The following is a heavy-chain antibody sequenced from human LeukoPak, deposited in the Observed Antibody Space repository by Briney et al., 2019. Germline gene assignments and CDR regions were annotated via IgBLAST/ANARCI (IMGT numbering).Heavy chain of an antibody. CDR2: IKQDGSEK. CDR1: GFTFSSYW. J-gene: IGHJ5*02. V-gene: IGHV3-7*01. D-gene: IGHD3-10*01. CDR3: ARRGGQTYYYGSGRFLYNWFDP. Sequence: GGSLRLSCAASGFTFSSYWMSWVRQAPGEGLEWVANIKQDGSEKYYVDSVKGRFSISRDNAKNSLYLQMNSLRAEDTAVYYCARRGGQTYYYGSGRFLYNWFDPWGQGTLVTVSS.